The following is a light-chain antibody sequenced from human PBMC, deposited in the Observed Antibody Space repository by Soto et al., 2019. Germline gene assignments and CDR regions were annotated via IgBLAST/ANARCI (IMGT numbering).Light chain of an antibody. Sequence: QSALTQPASVSGSPGQSITISCSGTSSDVGGYNSVSWYRQYPGKAPKLIIYEVANRPSGVSDRFSGSKSGNTASLTISGLQADDEATYYCYSYRGTNTRYVFGTGTRSPS. CDR3: YSYRGTNTRYV. CDR2: EVA. J-gene: IGLJ1*01. CDR1: SSDVGGYNS. V-gene: IGLV2-14*01.